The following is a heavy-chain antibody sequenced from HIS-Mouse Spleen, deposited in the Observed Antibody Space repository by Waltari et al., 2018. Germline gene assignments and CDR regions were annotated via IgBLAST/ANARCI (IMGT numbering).Heavy chain of an antibody. J-gene: IGHJ3*02. CDR1: GYTFTGYY. CDR3: ARDPTLDAFDS. CDR2: INPNGGGT. V-gene: IGHV1-2*02. Sequence: QVQLVQSGTEVKKPGASVKVSCKASGYTFTGYYRRWVRQAPGQGLEWMGGINPNGGGTNYAPKFQGRVTMTRDTSIRTAYREMSRLRSDDTAVYYCARDPTLDAFDSWGQGTMVTGSS.